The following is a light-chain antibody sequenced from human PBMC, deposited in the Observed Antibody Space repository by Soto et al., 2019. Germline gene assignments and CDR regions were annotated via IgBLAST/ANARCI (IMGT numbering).Light chain of an antibody. J-gene: IGKJ1*01. V-gene: IGKV3-20*01. CDR2: GTS. CDR1: QSVSSGG. CDR3: QQYDP. Sequence: EAVGMPFRGTLLLSPGERAALSCRARQSVSSGGLAWYQQEPVQARRLLICGTSSRATGIPDRFSGSGSGTAFTLTISRLETEDFAVYYCQQYDPFGQGTKVDIK.